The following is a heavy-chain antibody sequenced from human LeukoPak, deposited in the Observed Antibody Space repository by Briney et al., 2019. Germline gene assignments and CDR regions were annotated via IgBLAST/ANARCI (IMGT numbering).Heavy chain of an antibody. CDR2: IRYDGSNK. CDR3: AKDKTYDILTCLDY. Sequence: GGSLRLSCAASGFTFSSYGMHWVRQAPGKGLEWVAFIRYDGSNKYYADSVKGRFTISRDNSKNTLYLQMNSLRAEDTAVYYCAKDKTYDILTCLDYWGQGTLVTVSS. J-gene: IGHJ4*02. V-gene: IGHV3-30*02. D-gene: IGHD3-9*01. CDR1: GFTFSSYG.